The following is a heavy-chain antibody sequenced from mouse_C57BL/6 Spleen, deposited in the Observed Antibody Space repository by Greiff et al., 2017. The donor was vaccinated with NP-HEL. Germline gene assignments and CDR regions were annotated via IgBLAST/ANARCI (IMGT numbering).Heavy chain of an antibody. CDR3: ERYMGGNCFYYAMDY. J-gene: IGHJ4*01. CDR2: IRNKANGYTT. Sequence: EVQGVESGGGLVQPGGSLSLSCAASGFTFTDYYMSWVRQPPGQALEWLGFIRNKANGYTTEYSASLKGRFTISRENSQSILYSQRNALRAEDSATYDCERYMGGNCFYYAMDYWGQGTSVTVSS. V-gene: IGHV7-3*01. D-gene: IGHD2-1*01. CDR1: GFTFTDYY.